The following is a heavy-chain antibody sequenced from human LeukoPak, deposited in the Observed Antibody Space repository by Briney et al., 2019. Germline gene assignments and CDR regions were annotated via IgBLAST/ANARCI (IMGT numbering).Heavy chain of an antibody. CDR1: GFTFSSYG. J-gene: IGHJ4*02. CDR2: VRYDGSNK. CDR3: AKDHLEWVVPAAIDY. Sequence: GGSLRLSCAASGFTFSSYGMHWVRQAPGKGLEWVAFVRYDGSNKYYADSVKGRFTISRDNSKNTLYLQMNSLRAEDTAVYYCAKDHLEWVVPAAIDYWGQGTLVTVSS. V-gene: IGHV3-30*02. D-gene: IGHD2-2*01.